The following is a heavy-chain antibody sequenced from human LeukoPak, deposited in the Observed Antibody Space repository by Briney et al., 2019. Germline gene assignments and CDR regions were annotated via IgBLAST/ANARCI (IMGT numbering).Heavy chain of an antibody. CDR3: ANSTIASSGYFDY. CDR1: GGSFSGYY. Sequence: SETLSLTCAVYGGSFSGYYWSWIRQPPGKGLEWIGYVYSGNTNYNPSLKSRVTISVDTSRNQFSLKLSSVTAADTAVYYCANSTIASSGYFDYWGQGTLVTVSS. J-gene: IGHJ4*02. CDR2: VYSGNT. V-gene: IGHV4-34*01. D-gene: IGHD3-22*01.